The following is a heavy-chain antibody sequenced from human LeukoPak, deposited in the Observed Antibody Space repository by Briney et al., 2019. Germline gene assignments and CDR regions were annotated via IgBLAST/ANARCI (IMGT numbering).Heavy chain of an antibody. Sequence: GRSLRLSCAASGFTFSSYAMTWVRQAPGKGLEWVSAISESGGGSYSGGGSYYRDSVKGRFIISKDGSTNTLFLQMDSLRADDTGIYYCAKGKVNHLGALDYWGQGALVTVSS. CDR1: GFTFSSYA. J-gene: IGHJ4*02. CDR3: AKGKVNHLGALDY. D-gene: IGHD1-26*01. V-gene: IGHV3-23*01. CDR2: ISESGGGSYSGGGS.